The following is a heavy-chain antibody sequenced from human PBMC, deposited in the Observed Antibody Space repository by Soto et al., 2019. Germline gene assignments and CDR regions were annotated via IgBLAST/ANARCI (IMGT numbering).Heavy chain of an antibody. CDR2: INSDGSST. J-gene: IGHJ6*03. D-gene: IGHD2-2*01. CDR3: ATLGGYCSSTSCYGIYYYYYMDV. Sequence: GGSLRLSCAASGFTFSSYWMHWVRQAPGKGLVWVSRINSDGSSTSYADSVKGRFTISRDNAKNTLYLQMNSLRAEDTAVYYCATLGGYCSSTSCYGIYYYYYMDVWGKGTTVTVSS. V-gene: IGHV3-74*01. CDR1: GFTFSSYW.